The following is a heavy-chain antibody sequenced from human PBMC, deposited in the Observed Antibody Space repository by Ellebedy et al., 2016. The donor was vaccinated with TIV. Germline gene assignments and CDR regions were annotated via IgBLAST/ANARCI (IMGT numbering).Heavy chain of an antibody. V-gene: IGHV3-21*01. CDR3: ASAGGSGWYYNNYYFDY. Sequence: GESLKISXAASGFTFSSYAMSWVRQAPGKGLEWVSSISSSSSYIYSADSVKGRFTISRDNAKNSLYLQINSLRAEDTAIYYCASAGGSGWYYNNYYFDYWGQGTLVTVSS. D-gene: IGHD6-19*01. CDR1: GFTFSSYA. CDR2: ISSSSSYI. J-gene: IGHJ4*02.